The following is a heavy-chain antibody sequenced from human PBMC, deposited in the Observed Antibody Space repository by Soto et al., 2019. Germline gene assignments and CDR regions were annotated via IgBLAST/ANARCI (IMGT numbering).Heavy chain of an antibody. D-gene: IGHD3-22*01. CDR3: TTDLLVPDYYDGSGSPSVPISIY. J-gene: IGHJ4*02. CDR1: GGSISSYY. Sequence: ETLSLTCTVSGGSISSYYWSWIRQPPGKGLEWIGYIYYSGSTNYNPSLKSRVTVSVDTSKNQFSLKLSSVTAADTAVYYCTTDLLVPDYYDGSGSPSVPISIYWGQGTLVTVSS. CDR2: IYYSGST. V-gene: IGHV4-4*08.